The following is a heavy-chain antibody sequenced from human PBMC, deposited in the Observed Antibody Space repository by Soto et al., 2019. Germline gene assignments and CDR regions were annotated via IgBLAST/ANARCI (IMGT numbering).Heavy chain of an antibody. Sequence: SETLSLTCTVSGGSISSYYWSWIRQPPGKGLEWIGYIYYSGSTNYNPSLKSRVTISVDTSKNQFSLKLSSVTAADTAVYYCAREYRRYDILTGWEQQAQYFQHWGQGTLVTVSS. J-gene: IGHJ1*01. CDR3: AREYRRYDILTGWEQQAQYFQH. D-gene: IGHD3-9*01. CDR1: GGSISSYY. V-gene: IGHV4-59*01. CDR2: IYYSGST.